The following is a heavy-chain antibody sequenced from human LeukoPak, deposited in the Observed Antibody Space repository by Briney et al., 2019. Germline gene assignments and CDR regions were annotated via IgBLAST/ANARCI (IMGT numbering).Heavy chain of an antibody. CDR3: ARGATAQAWGVYYDSSGLPHFDY. D-gene: IGHD3-22*01. V-gene: IGHV4-59*01. Sequence: SETLSLTCTVSGGSISSYYWSWIRQPPGKGLEWIGYIYYSGSTNYNPSLKSRVTISVDTSKNQSSLKLSSVTAADTAVYYCARGATAQAWGVYYDSSGLPHFDYWGQGTLVTVSS. CDR1: GGSISSYY. CDR2: IYYSGST. J-gene: IGHJ4*02.